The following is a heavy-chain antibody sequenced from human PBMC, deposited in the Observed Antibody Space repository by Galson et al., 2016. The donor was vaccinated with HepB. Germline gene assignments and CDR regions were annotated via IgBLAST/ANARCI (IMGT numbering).Heavy chain of an antibody. CDR1: GFTFSNYD. Sequence: SLRLSCAASGFTFSNYDMHWARQVTGRGLEWISAVGTTGDTHYPDSVKGRFTISRENAKNSFYLQMDSLRAGDTAVYYCARGSPYWTGYYFFDSWGQGALVTVSS. J-gene: IGHJ4*02. CDR2: VGTTGDT. CDR3: ARGSPYWTGYYFFDS. V-gene: IGHV3-13*01. D-gene: IGHD3/OR15-3a*01.